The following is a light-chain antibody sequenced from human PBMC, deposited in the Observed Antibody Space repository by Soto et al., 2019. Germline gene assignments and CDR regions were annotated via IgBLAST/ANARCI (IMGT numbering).Light chain of an antibody. CDR3: CSYAGSYTYV. Sequence: QYVLTQPRSVSGSPGQTVTISCTGTNSDVGTFYFVSWYQQYPDKGPKLIIYDVTERPSGVPDRFSVSKSGNTASLTIPGLQAEDEADYYCCSYAGSYTYVFGSGTKVTVL. V-gene: IGLV2-11*01. CDR2: DVT. CDR1: NSDVGTFYF. J-gene: IGLJ1*01.